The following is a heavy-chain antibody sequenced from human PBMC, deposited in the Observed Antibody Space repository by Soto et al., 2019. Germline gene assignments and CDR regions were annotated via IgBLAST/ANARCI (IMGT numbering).Heavy chain of an antibody. CDR1: GGSITSGDYY. Sequence: QVQLQESGPGLVKPSQTLSLTCTVSGGSITSGDYYWSWIRQPPGKGLEWIGYISYSGTTYSNPSLKSRLTISVGTSKNQFSRNLNSVTAAATAVYYCSRTNYDYVWGSYRFDYWGQGALVTVSS. D-gene: IGHD3-16*02. CDR2: ISYSGTT. J-gene: IGHJ4*02. V-gene: IGHV4-30-4*01. CDR3: SRTNYDYVWGSYRFDY.